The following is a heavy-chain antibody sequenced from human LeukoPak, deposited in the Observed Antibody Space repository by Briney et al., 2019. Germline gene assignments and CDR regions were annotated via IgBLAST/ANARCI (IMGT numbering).Heavy chain of an antibody. D-gene: IGHD4-17*01. CDR3: ARDGGATVISEYFDY. V-gene: IGHV1-69*04. CDR2: IIPIFGIA. Sequence: SVKVSCKASGGTCSSYAISWVRQPPGQGLEWMGRIIPIFGIATYAQKFQDRVTITSDKSTSTAYMELSSLRSEDTAVYYCARDGGATVISEYFDYWGQGTLVTVSS. J-gene: IGHJ4*02. CDR1: GGTCSSYA.